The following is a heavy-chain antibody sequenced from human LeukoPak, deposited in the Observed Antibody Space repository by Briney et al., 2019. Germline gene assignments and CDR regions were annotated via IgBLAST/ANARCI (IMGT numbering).Heavy chain of an antibody. J-gene: IGHJ4*02. CDR1: GFTFDDYA. CDR2: ISWNSGSI. V-gene: IGHV3-9*01. Sequence: PGGSLRLSCAASGFTFDDYAMHWVRQAPGKGLEWVSGISWNSGSIGYADSVKGRFTISRDNAKNSLYLQMNSLRAEDTALYYCAKDGTGYSSGWYNYWGQGTLVTVSS. CDR3: AKDGTGYSSGWYNY. D-gene: IGHD6-19*01.